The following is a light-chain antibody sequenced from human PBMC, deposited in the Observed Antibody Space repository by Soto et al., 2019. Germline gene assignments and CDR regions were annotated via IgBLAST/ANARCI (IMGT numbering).Light chain of an antibody. CDR2: GVS. J-gene: IGLJ2*01. V-gene: IGLV2-14*01. CDR3: CSYTSFSTVV. Sequence: SALTQPASVSGSPGQSITISCTGTSSDVGGYNYVSWYQHHPGKAPKLILFGVSDRPSGVSLRFSGSKSGNTASLTISGLQAEDAAEYYCCSYTSFSTVVFGGGTKLTVL. CDR1: SSDVGGYNY.